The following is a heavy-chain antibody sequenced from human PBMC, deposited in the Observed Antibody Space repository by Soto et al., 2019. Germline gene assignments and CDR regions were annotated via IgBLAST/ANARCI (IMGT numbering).Heavy chain of an antibody. J-gene: IGHJ4*02. CDR3: ARDGAYCSGGSCYDRSSYFDY. CDR2: IYHSGST. D-gene: IGHD2-15*01. CDR1: SGSISSSNW. V-gene: IGHV4-4*02. Sequence: PSETLSLTCAVSSGSISSSNWWSWVRQPPGKGLEWIGEIYHSGSTNYNPSLKSRVTISVDKSKNQFSLKLSSVTAADTAVYYCARDGAYCSGGSCYDRSSYFDYWGQGTLVTVS.